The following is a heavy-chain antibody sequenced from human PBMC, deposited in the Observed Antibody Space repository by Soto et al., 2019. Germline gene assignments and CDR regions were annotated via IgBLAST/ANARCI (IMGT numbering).Heavy chain of an antibody. Sequence: SETLSLTCVVAGGSLSDYFWSWIRQLPGMALEWIGEINHLGSINYNPSLKSRVTMSVDTSKNQFSLTLNSVTAADTATYYCARGGISHWAYFYYMDVWDRGTTVTVSS. D-gene: IGHD2-21*01. J-gene: IGHJ6*03. V-gene: IGHV4-34*01. CDR2: INHLGSI. CDR1: GGSLSDYF. CDR3: ARGGISHWAYFYYMDV.